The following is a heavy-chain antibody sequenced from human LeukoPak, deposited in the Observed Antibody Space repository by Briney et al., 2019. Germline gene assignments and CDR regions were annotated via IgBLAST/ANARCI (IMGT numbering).Heavy chain of an antibody. CDR2: ISGSGGST. CDR3: AKTQAASGSTGFDY. Sequence: GGSLRLSCAASGFTFSTYAMAWVRQAPGKGLEWVSLISGSGGSTYYADSVKGRFTISRDNSKNTLYVEMNSLRAEDAAVYYCAKTQAASGSTGFDYWGQGTLLTVSS. D-gene: IGHD2-15*01. CDR1: GFTFSTYA. J-gene: IGHJ4*02. V-gene: IGHV3-23*01.